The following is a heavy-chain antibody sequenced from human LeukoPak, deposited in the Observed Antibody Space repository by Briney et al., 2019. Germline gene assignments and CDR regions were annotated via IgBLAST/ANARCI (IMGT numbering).Heavy chain of an antibody. CDR2: INPSGGST. Sequence: ASVKVSCKASGYTFTSYYMHWVRQAPGQGLEWMGIINPSGGSTSYAQKFQGRVTMTRDTPTSTVYMELSSLRSEDTAVYYCARDRSSSSWPDHYYYYYMDVWGKGTTVTISS. D-gene: IGHD6-13*01. V-gene: IGHV1-46*01. CDR3: ARDRSSSSWPDHYYYYYMDV. J-gene: IGHJ6*03. CDR1: GYTFTSYY.